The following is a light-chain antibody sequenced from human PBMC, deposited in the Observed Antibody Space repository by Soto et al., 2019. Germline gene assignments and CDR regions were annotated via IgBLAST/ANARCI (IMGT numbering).Light chain of an antibody. Sequence: DVQLDQSPSFLSASIGDRVTITCRASQDISSYLAWYQQEPGKAPKLLIFAASSLRTGVPSRFSGGGSATEFTLTISSLQPEDFATYYCQQLSSYPVTFGGGTKVEI. CDR1: QDISSY. CDR2: AAS. V-gene: IGKV1-9*01. CDR3: QQLSSYPVT. J-gene: IGKJ4*01.